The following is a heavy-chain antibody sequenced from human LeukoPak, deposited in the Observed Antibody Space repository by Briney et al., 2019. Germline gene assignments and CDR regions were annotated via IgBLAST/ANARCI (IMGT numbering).Heavy chain of an antibody. CDR1: GFTFSNYA. D-gene: IGHD2-21*01. V-gene: IGHV3-23*01. CDR2: ISGSDGHI. CDR3: AIDPIDGGAF. Sequence: GGSLRLSCAASGFTFSNYAMSWVRQAPGKGLEWVSIISGSDGHIYYADSVKGRFTISRDNSMHTLYLQMNSLRVEDTAVYYCAIDPIDGGAFWGQGTLVTVSS. J-gene: IGHJ4*02.